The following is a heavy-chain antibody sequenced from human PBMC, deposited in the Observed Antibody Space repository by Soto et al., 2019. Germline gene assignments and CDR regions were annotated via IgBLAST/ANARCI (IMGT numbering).Heavy chain of an antibody. Sequence: PGESLKISCKGSGYTFTSYWIAWVRQMPGKGLEWMGIIYPSDSDTRYNPSFQGQITMTVDKSISTAYLQWSSLQASDTAIYYCARRPAGMDVWGQGNTVTVSS. J-gene: IGHJ6*02. CDR1: GYTFTSYW. V-gene: IGHV5-51*01. CDR3: ARRPAGMDV. CDR2: IYPSDSDT.